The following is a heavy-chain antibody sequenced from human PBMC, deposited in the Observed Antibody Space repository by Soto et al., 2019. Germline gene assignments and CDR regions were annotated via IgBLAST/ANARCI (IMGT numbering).Heavy chain of an antibody. D-gene: IGHD1-26*01. V-gene: IGHV3-30*18. Sequence: PGGSLRRSCADSGFTFSSYGMYWVRQAPGKGLEWVAVISYDGSSKYYADSVKGRLTISRDNSENTLYLQMNSLRAEDTAVYYCAKGSIVGATKDWFDPWGQGTLVTVSS. J-gene: IGHJ5*02. CDR3: AKGSIVGATKDWFDP. CDR1: GFTFSSYG. CDR2: ISYDGSSK.